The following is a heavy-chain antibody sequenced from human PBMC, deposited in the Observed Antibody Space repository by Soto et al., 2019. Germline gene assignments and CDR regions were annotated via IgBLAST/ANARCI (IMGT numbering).Heavy chain of an antibody. CDR1: GFTFSSYA. J-gene: IGHJ6*03. D-gene: IGHD1-26*01. CDR3: AKRGFWEAQKPHYYYYNMDV. Sequence: PGGSLRLSCAASGFTFSSYAMSWVRQAPGKGLEWVSAISGSGGSTYYADSVKGRFTISRDNSKNTLYLQMNSLRAEDTAVYYCAKRGFWEAQKPHYYYYNMDVWGKGTTVTVPS. CDR2: ISGSGGST. V-gene: IGHV3-23*01.